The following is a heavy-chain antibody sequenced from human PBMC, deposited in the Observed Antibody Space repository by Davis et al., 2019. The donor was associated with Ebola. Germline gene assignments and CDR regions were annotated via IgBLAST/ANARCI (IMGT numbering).Heavy chain of an antibody. CDR3: AGGGGYGGYGMDV. CDR2: IYYTGST. D-gene: IGHD5-12*01. Sequence: SETLSLTCTVSSGSISSYYWSWTRQPPGKGLEWIGYIYYTGSTNYNPSLKSRVTISVDTSKNQFSLKLSSVTAADTAVYYCAGGGGYGGYGMDVWGQGTTVTVSS. V-gene: IGHV4-59*01. J-gene: IGHJ6*02. CDR1: SGSISSYY.